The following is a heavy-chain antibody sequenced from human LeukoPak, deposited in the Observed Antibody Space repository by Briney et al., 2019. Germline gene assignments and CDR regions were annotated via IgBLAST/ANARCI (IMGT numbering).Heavy chain of an antibody. Sequence: SETLSLTCTVSGDSITITNYYWGWIRQPPGKGLEWVGNIYHDGSTYYNPSLKSRVTISVDTSKNQFSLKLSSVTAADTAVYYCARAPLIAVAGVDYYYYGMDVWGQGTTVTVSS. CDR1: GDSITITNYY. CDR3: ARAPLIAVAGVDYYYYGMDV. D-gene: IGHD6-19*01. J-gene: IGHJ6*02. V-gene: IGHV4-39*07. CDR2: IYHDGST.